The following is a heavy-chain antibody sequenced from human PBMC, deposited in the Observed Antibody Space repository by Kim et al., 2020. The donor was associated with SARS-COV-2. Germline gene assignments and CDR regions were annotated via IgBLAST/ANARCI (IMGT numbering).Heavy chain of an antibody. J-gene: IGHJ2*01. D-gene: IGHD3-10*01. Sequence: ASVKVSCKASGYTFTTYDIIWVRQAPGQGLEWMGWMNPDSGRTGYAHEFQGGVTMTANASLGTAHMELSSLKYDDTPVYYCARGPPYYGSGHYYSPPNFDRRGRGTLVTVSA. CDR1: GYTFTTYD. V-gene: IGHV1-8*01. CDR2: MNPDSGRT. CDR3: ARGPPYYGSGHYYSPPNFDR.